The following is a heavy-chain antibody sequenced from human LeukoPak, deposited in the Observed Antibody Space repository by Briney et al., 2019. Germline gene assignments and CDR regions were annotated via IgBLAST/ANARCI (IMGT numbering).Heavy chain of an antibody. D-gene: IGHD4-17*01. CDR1: GFTFSSFS. CDR3: ARVIGSYGDSAY. CDR2: IVSSSSSM. V-gene: IGHV3-48*04. Sequence: GRSLRLSCAASGFTFSSFSINWVRQAPGNGRGWFSYIVSSSSSMYYADSVKGRLTISRDNAKNSLYLQMNSLTAEDTAVYYCARVIGSYGDSAYWGQGTLVTVSS. J-gene: IGHJ4*02.